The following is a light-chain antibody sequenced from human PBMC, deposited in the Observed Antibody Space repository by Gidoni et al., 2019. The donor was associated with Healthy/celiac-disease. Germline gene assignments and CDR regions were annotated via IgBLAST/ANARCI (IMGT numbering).Light chain of an antibody. Sequence: DIVMTQFPDSLAVSLGERATINCKSSQSVLYSSNNKNYLAWYQQKPGQPPKLLLYWASTRESGVPDRFSGSGSGTDFTLTISSLQAEDMAVYYCQQYYSTPITFGQGTRLEIK. V-gene: IGKV4-1*01. CDR2: WAS. CDR3: QQYYSTPIT. J-gene: IGKJ5*01. CDR1: QSVLYSSNNKNY.